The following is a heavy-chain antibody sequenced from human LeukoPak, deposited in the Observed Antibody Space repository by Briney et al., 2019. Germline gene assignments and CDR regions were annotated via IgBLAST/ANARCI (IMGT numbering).Heavy chain of an antibody. J-gene: IGHJ4*02. V-gene: IGHV1-2*02. CDR3: ARGSSLYCSSTSCYLDY. CDR2: INPNSGGT. D-gene: IGHD2-2*01. CDR1: GYTFTGYY. Sequence: ASVKVSCKASGYTFTGYYMHWVRQAPGQGLEWMGWINPNSGGTNYAQKFQGRVTMTRDTSISTAYMELSRLRSDDTAVYYCARGSSLYCSSTSCYLDYWGQGTLVTVSS.